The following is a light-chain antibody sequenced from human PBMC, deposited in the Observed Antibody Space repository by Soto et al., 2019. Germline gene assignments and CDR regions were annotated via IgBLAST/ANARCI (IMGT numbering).Light chain of an antibody. CDR3: CSSAGTSTRYV. Sequence: QSALTQPASVSGSPGQSIIISCTGTSSDDGSYNLVSWYQQHPGKAPKLMIYEVSKRPSGVSNRFSGSKSGNTASLTISGLHAEDEADYYCCSSAGTSTRYVFGTGTKLTVL. CDR2: EVS. V-gene: IGLV2-23*02. J-gene: IGLJ1*01. CDR1: SSDDGSYNL.